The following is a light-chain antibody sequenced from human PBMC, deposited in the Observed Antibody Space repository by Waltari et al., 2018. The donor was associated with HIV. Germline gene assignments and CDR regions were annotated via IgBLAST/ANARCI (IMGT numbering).Light chain of an antibody. Sequence: QSVLTQPPSASGTPGQRVTISSSGRRPNNGITDVPWPQPRPGPAPKLLIFTKKQRPSWVPDRFSASKSGTSASLAISALQSDDEADYYCAAWDGSLRGGVFGGGTKLTV. CDR3: AAWDGSLRGGV. J-gene: IGLJ3*02. CDR2: TKK. V-gene: IGLV1-47*01. CDR1: RPNNGITD.